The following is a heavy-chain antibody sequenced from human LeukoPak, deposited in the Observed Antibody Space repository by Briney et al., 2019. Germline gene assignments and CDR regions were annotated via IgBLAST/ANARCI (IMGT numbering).Heavy chain of an antibody. CDR3: AREGSSYSMDV. CDR1: GFTFDDYA. CDR2: INWNGGST. J-gene: IGHJ6*02. Sequence: GGSLRLSCAASGFTFDDYAMTWVRQAPGKGLEWVSHINWNGGSTDYAESVNVRFTISRDNRKNSLYLQMNSLRAEDTAVYYCAREGSSYSMDVWGQGTTVTVSS. V-gene: IGHV3-20*04.